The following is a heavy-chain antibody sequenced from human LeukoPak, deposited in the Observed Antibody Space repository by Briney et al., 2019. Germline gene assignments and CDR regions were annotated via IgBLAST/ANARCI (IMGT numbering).Heavy chain of an antibody. CDR3: ARVVDTAMVTYYMDV. CDR1: GGSISSSSYY. Sequence: SETLSLTCTVSGGSISSSSYYWGWIRQPPGKGLEWIGSIYYSGSTYYNPSLKSRVTISVDTSKNQFSLKLSSVTAADTAVYYCARVVDTAMVTYYMDVWGKGTTVTVSS. J-gene: IGHJ6*03. D-gene: IGHD5-18*01. CDR2: IYYSGST. V-gene: IGHV4-39*01.